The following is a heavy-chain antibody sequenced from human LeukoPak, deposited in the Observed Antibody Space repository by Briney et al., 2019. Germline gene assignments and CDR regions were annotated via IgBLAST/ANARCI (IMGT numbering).Heavy chain of an antibody. Sequence: PETLSLTCAVYGGSFSGYYWSWIRQPPGKGLEWIGEINHSGSTNYNPSLKSRVTISVDTSKNQFSLKLSSVTAADTAVYYCARRGGQWLVRGLFDYWGQGTLVTVSS. D-gene: IGHD6-19*01. V-gene: IGHV4-34*01. CDR2: INHSGST. CDR3: ARRGGQWLVRGLFDY. CDR1: GGSFSGYY. J-gene: IGHJ4*02.